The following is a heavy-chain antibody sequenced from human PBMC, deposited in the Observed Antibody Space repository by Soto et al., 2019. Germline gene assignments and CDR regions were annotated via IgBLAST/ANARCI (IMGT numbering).Heavy chain of an antibody. CDR3: TTDSYSTIIIVRFDY. CDR1: GFTFSNAW. Sequence: GGSLRLSCAASGFTFSNAWINWVRQAPGKGLEWVGRIKSKTDGGTTDYAEPVKGRFAISRDDSNNMVYLQVNSLKIEDTAVYYCTTDSYSTIIIVRFDYWGQGTLVTVSS. CDR2: IKSKTDGGTT. V-gene: IGHV3-15*07. J-gene: IGHJ4*02. D-gene: IGHD3-22*01.